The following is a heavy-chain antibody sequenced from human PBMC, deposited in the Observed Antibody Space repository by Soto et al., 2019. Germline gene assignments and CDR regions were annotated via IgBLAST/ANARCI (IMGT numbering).Heavy chain of an antibody. V-gene: IGHV1-18*01. D-gene: IGHD2-15*01. Sequence: GASVKVSCKASGYTFTSYCISWVRQAPGQGLEWMGWISAYNGNTNYAQKLQGRVTMTTATSTSTAYMELRSLRSDDTAVYYCARGYCSGGSCDDAFDIWGQGTMVTVSS. J-gene: IGHJ3*02. CDR3: ARGYCSGGSCDDAFDI. CDR1: GYTFTSYC. CDR2: ISAYNGNT.